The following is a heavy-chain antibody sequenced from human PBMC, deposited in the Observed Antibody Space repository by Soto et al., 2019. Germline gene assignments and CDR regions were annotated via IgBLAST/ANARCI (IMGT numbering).Heavy chain of an antibody. Sequence: EVQLVESGGGLVQPGKSLKLSCVASGFTFEDHAMHWIRQVPGKGLERVAGINWNSGITGYADSGKGRFTISRDNANNYLHLKMNSLKSEDTALYYCTKGRGALTVVSNWFDPWRQGTPGTVSA. D-gene: IGHD3-22*01. CDR2: INWNSGIT. V-gene: IGHV3-9*01. CDR1: GFTFEDHA. CDR3: TKGRGALTVVSNWFDP. J-gene: IGHJ5*02.